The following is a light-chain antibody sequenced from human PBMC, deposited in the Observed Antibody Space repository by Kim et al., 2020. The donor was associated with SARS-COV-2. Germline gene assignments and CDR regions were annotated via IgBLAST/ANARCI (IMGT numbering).Light chain of an antibody. CDR2: QDT. CDR3: QAWGSFSVV. Sequence: SEPPGHTASLTCSGEKLGDKYVSWYQQKPGQSPVLVIYQDTKRPSGIPERFSGSNSGNTATLTISATQAMDEADYYCQAWGSFSVVFGGGTQLTVL. J-gene: IGLJ2*01. V-gene: IGLV3-1*01. CDR1: KLGDKY.